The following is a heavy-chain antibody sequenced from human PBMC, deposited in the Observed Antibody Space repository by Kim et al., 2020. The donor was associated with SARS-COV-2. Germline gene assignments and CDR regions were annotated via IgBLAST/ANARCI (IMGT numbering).Heavy chain of an antibody. CDR2: ISSSSSYI. D-gene: IGHD6-19*01. CDR3: ARDFGKNFPQWLGSHYYYYYGMDV. V-gene: IGHV3-21*01. CDR1: GFTFSSYS. J-gene: IGHJ6*02. Sequence: GGSLRLSCAASGFTFSSYSMNWVRQAPGKGLEWVSSISSSSSYIYYADSVKGRFTISRDNAKNSLYLQMNSLRAEDTAVYYCARDFGKNFPQWLGSHYYYYYGMDVWGQGTTVTVSS.